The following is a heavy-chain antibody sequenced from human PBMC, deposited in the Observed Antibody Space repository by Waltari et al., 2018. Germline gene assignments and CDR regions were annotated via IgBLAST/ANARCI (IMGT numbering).Heavy chain of an antibody. V-gene: IGHV3-23*03. J-gene: IGHJ4*02. CDR3: AKVGGIAAAGYLAPDY. D-gene: IGHD6-13*01. CDR1: GFTFSSYA. CDR2: IYSGGST. Sequence: EVQLLESGGGLVQPGGSLRLSCAASGFTFSSYALSWVRRAPGKWLEWVSVIYSGGSTYYADSVKGRFTISRDNSKNTLYLQMNSLRAEDTAVYYCAKVGGIAAAGYLAPDYWGQGTLVTVSS.